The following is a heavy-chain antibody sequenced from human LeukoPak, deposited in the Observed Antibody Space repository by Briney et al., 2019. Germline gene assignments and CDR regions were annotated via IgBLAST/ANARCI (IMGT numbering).Heavy chain of an antibody. J-gene: IGHJ6*04. CDR1: GFTFSSYG. V-gene: IGHV3-30*18. Sequence: GGSLRLSCAASGFTFSSYGMHWVRQAPGKGLEWVAAISYDESNQSYADSVKGRFTTSRDNSKNTLYLQMNSLRAEDTAVYYCAKARPTYMFRGVPLDVWGKGTTVPVSS. CDR3: AKARPTYMFRGVPLDV. D-gene: IGHD3-10*01. CDR2: ISYDESNQ.